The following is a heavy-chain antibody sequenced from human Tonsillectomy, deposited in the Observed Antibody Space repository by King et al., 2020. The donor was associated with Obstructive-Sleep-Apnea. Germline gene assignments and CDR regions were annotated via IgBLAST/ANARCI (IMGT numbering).Heavy chain of an antibody. D-gene: IGHD3-3*01. CDR1: GFTFKDYA. CDR2: IRTRTSGATT. CDR3: SRVPVLRFLEWCDY. V-gene: IGHV3-49*03. Sequence: EVQLVESGGALVQSGRSLRLSCTTSGFTFKDYALAWFRQAPGKGLEWVSVIRTRTSGATTEYAASVRDRFIVSRDDFEGIAYLQMNSLQIEDTAVYYCSRVPVLRFLEWCDYWGQGTLVAVSS. J-gene: IGHJ4*02.